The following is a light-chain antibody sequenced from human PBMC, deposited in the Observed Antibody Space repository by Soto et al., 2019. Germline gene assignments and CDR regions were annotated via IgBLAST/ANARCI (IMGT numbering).Light chain of an antibody. V-gene: IGKV3-20*01. CDR3: QQYGSSPPYT. CDR1: QSASSSY. J-gene: IGKJ2*01. Sequence: EIVLTQSSGTLSLSPGERATLSCRASQSASSSYLAWYQQKPGQAPRLLIYAASSRATGIPDRFSGSGSGTDFTLTISRLEPEDFAVYYCQQYGSSPPYTFGQGTKLEIK. CDR2: AAS.